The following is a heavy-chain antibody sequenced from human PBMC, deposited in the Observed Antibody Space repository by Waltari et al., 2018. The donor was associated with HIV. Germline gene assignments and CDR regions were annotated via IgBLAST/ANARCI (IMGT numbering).Heavy chain of an antibody. V-gene: IGHV3-9*01. CDR1: GFTFDDYA. CDR2: ISWNSGSI. CDR3: AKDIREYYDFWSGSFDY. J-gene: IGHJ4*02. Sequence: EVQLVESGGGLVQPGRSLRLSCAASGFTFDDYAMHWVRQAPGKGLGWVSGISWNSGSIGDADSVKGRFTISRDNAKNSLYLQMNSLRAEDTALYYCAKDIREYYDFWSGSFDYWGQGTLVTVSS. D-gene: IGHD3-3*01.